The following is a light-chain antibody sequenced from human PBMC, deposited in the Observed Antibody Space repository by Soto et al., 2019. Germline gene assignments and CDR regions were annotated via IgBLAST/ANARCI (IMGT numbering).Light chain of an antibody. J-gene: IGKJ1*01. CDR3: QQYNNMWT. V-gene: IGKV1-5*01. Sequence: DLQMTQSPSNLSGSVGDRFTITGRASQSISEWLAWYEQKPGRAPKLLIYHASRLGTGVPSRLSGSGSGTEFTLTITRMTPDDFGTYYCQQYNNMWTFGQGTKVDIK. CDR2: HAS. CDR1: QSISEW.